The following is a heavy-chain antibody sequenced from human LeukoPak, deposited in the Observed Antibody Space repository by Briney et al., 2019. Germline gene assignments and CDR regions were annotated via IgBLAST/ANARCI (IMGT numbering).Heavy chain of an antibody. D-gene: IGHD1-1*01. J-gene: IGHJ4*02. CDR1: GFTFSNFC. CDR2: INQDGSGK. Sequence: GGSLRLSCAASGFTFSNFCMTWVRQAPGKGLEWVASINQDGSGKNYVDSVKGRFTVSGDNAKKYLQMNSLRAEDTAVYYCAMNWNVPPRDYWGQGTLVTVSS. CDR3: AMNWNVPPRDY. V-gene: IGHV3-7*01.